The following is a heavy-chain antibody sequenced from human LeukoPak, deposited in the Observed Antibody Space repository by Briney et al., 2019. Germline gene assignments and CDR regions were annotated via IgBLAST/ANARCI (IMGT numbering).Heavy chain of an antibody. CDR2: VYYTGST. Sequence: PSETLSLTCSVSDGSINTISDYWGWVRQPPGKGLEWIGSVYYTGSTYYNAPFKSRVTISIDTSKNQFSLKLSSVTAADTAVYYCARHPSSSWFSIDYWGQGTLVTVSS. J-gene: IGHJ4*02. V-gene: IGHV4-39*01. D-gene: IGHD6-13*01. CDR3: ARHPSSSWFSIDY. CDR1: DGSINTISDY.